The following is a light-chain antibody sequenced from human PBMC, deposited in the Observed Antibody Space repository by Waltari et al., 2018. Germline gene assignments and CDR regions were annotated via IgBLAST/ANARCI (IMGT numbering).Light chain of an antibody. V-gene: IGKV3-20*01. CDR2: AAS. Sequence: EIVLTQSPGTLSLSPGERATLSCRASQSIGSNYLAWYQQRPGQAPRLLIYAASSRATGIPDRFSGCASGTDFTLTISRLEPEDFAVYFCQQYNNSPWTFGQGTKVEIK. CDR3: QQYNNSPWT. J-gene: IGKJ1*01. CDR1: QSIGSNY.